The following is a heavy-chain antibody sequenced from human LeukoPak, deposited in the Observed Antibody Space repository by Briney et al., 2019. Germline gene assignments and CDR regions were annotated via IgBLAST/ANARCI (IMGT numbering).Heavy chain of an antibody. D-gene: IGHD7-27*01. CDR1: GGFITAYY. V-gene: IGHV4-59*01. J-gene: IGHJ4*02. Sequence: SEPLSLTCTVSGGFITAYYWSWIRQPPGKGLEWIGYVYYSGSTEYNPSLRSRVTISLDMSKHQFSLNLTSVTAADTAVYYCASNTGTVLDYWGQGALVTVSS. CDR2: VYYSGST. CDR3: ASNTGTVLDY.